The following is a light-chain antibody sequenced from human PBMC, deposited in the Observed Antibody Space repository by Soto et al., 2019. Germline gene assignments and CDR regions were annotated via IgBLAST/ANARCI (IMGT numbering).Light chain of an antibody. CDR3: QQYYSTPYT. J-gene: IGKJ2*01. Sequence: DIVMTQSPDSLAVSLGERATINCKSSQSVLYSSNNKNYLAWYQQKPGQPPKLLTYLAPTRESGVPDRFSGSGFGSDLTLTISSLQADDLAVYYCQQYYSTPYTFGEGNKLEIK. CDR1: QSVLYSSNNKNY. V-gene: IGKV4-1*01. CDR2: LAP.